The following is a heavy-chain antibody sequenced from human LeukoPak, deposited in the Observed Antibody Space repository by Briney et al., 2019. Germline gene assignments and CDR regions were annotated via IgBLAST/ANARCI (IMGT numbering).Heavy chain of an antibody. Sequence: GASVKVSCKASDYGYRYYGITWVRQAPGQGLEWMGWIRAKNGDTNHAQKFQGRVNMITDTSTDTTYMEVTNLTPDDSAVYYCGRNRVVAGRRLYVDLWGQGTVVTVSS. J-gene: IGHJ4*02. CDR1: DYGYRYYG. CDR2: IRAKNGDT. D-gene: IGHD2-15*01. V-gene: IGHV1-18*01. CDR3: GRNRVVAGRRLYVDL.